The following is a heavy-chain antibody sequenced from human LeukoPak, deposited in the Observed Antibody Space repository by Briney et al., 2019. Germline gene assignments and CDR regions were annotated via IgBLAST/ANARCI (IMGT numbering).Heavy chain of an antibody. V-gene: IGHV3-30*03. Sequence: QPGGSLRLSCAASGFTFRNYGMQWVRQTPGKGLEWVTLISYDGSDKYYADSVKGRFSISRDNSKNTLYLQMNSLRAEDTAVYYCASLRSGSGTFYNDYWGPGTLVTVSS. J-gene: IGHJ4*02. CDR2: ISYDGSDK. CDR1: GFTFRNYG. CDR3: ASLRSGSGTFYNDY. D-gene: IGHD3-10*01.